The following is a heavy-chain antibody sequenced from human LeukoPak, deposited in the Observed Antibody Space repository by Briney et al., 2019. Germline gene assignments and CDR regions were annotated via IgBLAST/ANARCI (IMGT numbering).Heavy chain of an antibody. J-gene: IGHJ4*02. CDR3: AKSSTMIASRIGYFDY. D-gene: IGHD3-22*01. CDR2: ISYDGSNK. V-gene: IGHV3-30*18. Sequence: PGGSLRLSCAASGFTFSNYGMDWVRQAPGKGLEWVAVISYDGSNKYYADSVKGRFTISRDNSKNTLDLQMDSLRAEDTAVCYCAKSSTMIASRIGYFDYWGQGTLVTVSS. CDR1: GFTFSNYG.